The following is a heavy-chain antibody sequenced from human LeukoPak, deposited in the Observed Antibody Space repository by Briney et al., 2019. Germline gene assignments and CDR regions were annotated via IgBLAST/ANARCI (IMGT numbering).Heavy chain of an antibody. V-gene: IGHV3-11*01. J-gene: IGHJ4*02. Sequence: GGSLRLSCAASRFTFSDYYMSWIRQAPGKGLEWVSYISTSGSTIYYADSLKGRFTISRDNAKNSLYLQMNSLRAEDTAVYYCARAKRGYSYGYYHYFDYWGQGTLVTVSS. CDR2: ISTSGSTI. CDR1: RFTFSDYY. D-gene: IGHD5-18*01. CDR3: ARAKRGYSYGYYHYFDY.